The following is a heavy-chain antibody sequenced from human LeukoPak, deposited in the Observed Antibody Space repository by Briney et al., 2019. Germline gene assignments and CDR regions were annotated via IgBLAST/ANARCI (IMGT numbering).Heavy chain of an antibody. D-gene: IGHD1-1*01. CDR2: VRYRSGSGT. CDR3: AKGLGSTGTTRAFDY. Sequence: PGGSLRLSCAASGFTFSSFAMTWVRQAPGKGLEWVSVVRYRSGSGTFYADSVKGRFTISRDNSKNTLYLQMNSLTAEDTAVYYCAKGLGSTGTTRAFDYWGQGTLVTVSS. CDR1: GFTFSSFA. V-gene: IGHV3-23*05. J-gene: IGHJ4*02.